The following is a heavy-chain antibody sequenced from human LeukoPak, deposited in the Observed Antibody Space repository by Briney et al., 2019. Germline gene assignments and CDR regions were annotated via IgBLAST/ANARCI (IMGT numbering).Heavy chain of an antibody. CDR3: AKIDSSTFPLYGVDI. V-gene: IGHV3-23*01. Sequence: GSPRLSSAASGFTFRSYVMSWVGRAPGREVEGFSRINNDGGTHFADSVRGRFTRSRDNSKNMLWLQMSSLRAEDTAVYYCAKIDSSTFPLYGVDIWGERTIVTVSS. D-gene: IGHD2/OR15-2a*01. CDR2: INNDGGT. J-gene: IGHJ3*02. CDR1: GFTFRSYV.